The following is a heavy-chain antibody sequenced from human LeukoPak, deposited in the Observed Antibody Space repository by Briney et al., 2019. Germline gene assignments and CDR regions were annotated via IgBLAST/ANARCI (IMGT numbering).Heavy chain of an antibody. D-gene: IGHD2-2*01. CDR2: IRFDGRDK. J-gene: IGHJ4*02. Sequence: GGFLRLSCAASGFTFSSYGMNWVRQAPGKGLEWVAFIRFDGRDKYYADSVKGRFTISRDNSKSTLDLQMNSLRVEDTAVYYCAKDRYSTSSTFTVNPFDYWGQGILVTVSS. V-gene: IGHV3-30*02. CDR1: GFTFSSYG. CDR3: AKDRYSTSSTFTVNPFDY.